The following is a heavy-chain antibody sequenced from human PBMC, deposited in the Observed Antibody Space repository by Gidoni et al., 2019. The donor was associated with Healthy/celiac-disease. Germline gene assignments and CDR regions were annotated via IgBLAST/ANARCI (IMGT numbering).Heavy chain of an antibody. V-gene: IGHV3-53*01. J-gene: IGHJ6*02. CDR3: ARTPGGYYYYGMDV. CDR2: IYSGGST. Sequence: EVQLVESGGGLIQHGGSLRLSCAASGFTVSSNYMSWVRQAPGKGLEWVSVIYSGGSTYYADSVKGRFTISRDNSKNTLYLQMNSLRAEDTAVYYCARTPGGYYYYGMDVWGQGTTVTVSS. CDR1: GFTVSSNY.